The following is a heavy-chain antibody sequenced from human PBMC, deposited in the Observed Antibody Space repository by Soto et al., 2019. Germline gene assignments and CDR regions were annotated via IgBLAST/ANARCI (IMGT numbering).Heavy chain of an antibody. Sequence: SVKVSCKASGDSFSKYTVNWVRQAPRQGLEWMGGIIPRFGTTNFAPTLQDRVTITADESMNTVYMELSSLRSEDTALYYCARAHFPDGSSWYMVDYWGQGTLVTVSS. D-gene: IGHD6-13*01. CDR3: ARAHFPDGSSWYMVDY. J-gene: IGHJ4*02. CDR2: IIPRFGTT. V-gene: IGHV1-69*13. CDR1: GDSFSKYT.